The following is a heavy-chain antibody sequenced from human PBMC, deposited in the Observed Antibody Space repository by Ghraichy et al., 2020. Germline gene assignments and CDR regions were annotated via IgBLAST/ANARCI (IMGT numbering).Heavy chain of an antibody. Sequence: LSLTCAASGFTFSHYGMHWVRQAPGKGPEWVSYISSSGDTIYYADSVKGRFTISRDNANNSLYLQMNSLKDEDTAVYYCASMTTVTSYFDYWGQGTLVTVSS. D-gene: IGHD4-17*01. J-gene: IGHJ4*02. CDR2: ISSSGDTI. CDR1: GFTFSHYG. CDR3: ASMTTVTSYFDY. V-gene: IGHV3-48*02.